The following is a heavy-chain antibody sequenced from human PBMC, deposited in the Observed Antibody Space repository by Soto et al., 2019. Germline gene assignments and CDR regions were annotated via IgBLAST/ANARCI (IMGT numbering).Heavy chain of an antibody. CDR2: IFYDGSNK. V-gene: IGHV3-33*01. CDR3: AVLKSLGELDY. D-gene: IGHD3-16*01. Sequence: QVKLVESGGGVVQPGGSLRLSCAASGFSFSNYAMHWVRQAPGKGLEWVAIIFYDGSNKYYGDSVKGRFTISRENSKNTMYLQMNSLRADDTATYYCAVLKSLGELDYWGQGTLVTVSS. CDR1: GFSFSNYA. J-gene: IGHJ4*02.